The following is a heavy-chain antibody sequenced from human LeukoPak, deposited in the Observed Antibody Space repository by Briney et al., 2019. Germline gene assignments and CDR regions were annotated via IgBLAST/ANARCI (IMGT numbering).Heavy chain of an antibody. D-gene: IGHD3-22*01. CDR3: ARGGYYDSSGSSAY. J-gene: IGHJ4*02. V-gene: IGHV3-64*01. CDR2: ISCNGGST. Sequence: PGGAVSLCCACCGLTFRSYAMHWVRQAPGKGLEYVSAISCNGGSTYYANSVKGKFTISRDNSNNTLYLQMCSLRAEDMAVYYCARGGYYDSSGSSAYWGQGTLVTVSS. CDR1: GLTFRSYA.